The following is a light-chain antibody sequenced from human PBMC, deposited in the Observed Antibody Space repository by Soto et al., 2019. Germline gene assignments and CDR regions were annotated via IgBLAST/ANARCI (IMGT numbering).Light chain of an antibody. CDR2: GAS. CDR3: QQYGSSRT. Sequence: EIVLTQSPGTLSLSPGERATLSCRASQSVSSSYLAWYQQKPGQAPRHLIYGASSRATGIPDRFSGSGSGTDFTPNISRLEPEDCAVYYCQQYGSSRTFGQGTKVDIK. CDR1: QSVSSSY. J-gene: IGKJ1*01. V-gene: IGKV3-20*01.